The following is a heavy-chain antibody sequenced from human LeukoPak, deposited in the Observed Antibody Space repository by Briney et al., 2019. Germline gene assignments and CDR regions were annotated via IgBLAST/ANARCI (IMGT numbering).Heavy chain of an antibody. CDR1: GGTFSSYA. CDR3: ARVSVVVPAAGLGDYYYMDV. J-gene: IGHJ6*03. CDR2: IIPIFGTA. V-gene: IGHV1-69*05. Sequence: GASVKVSCKASGGTFSSYAISWVRQAPGQGLEWMGGIIPIFGTANYAQKFQGRVTITTDESTSTAYMKLSSLRSEDTAVYYCARVSVVVPAAGLGDYYYMDVWGKGTTVTVSS. D-gene: IGHD2-2*01.